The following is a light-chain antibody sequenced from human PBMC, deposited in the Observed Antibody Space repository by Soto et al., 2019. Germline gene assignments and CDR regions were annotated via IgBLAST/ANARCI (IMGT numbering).Light chain of an antibody. CDR2: EVR. CDR3: SSYTSSSTLYV. Sequence: QSVLTQPASVSGSPGQSITIACTGTNRDVGSYNLVSWYQQRPGEAPKLIISEVRNRPSGASNRFFGSKSGNTASLTISGLQAEDEADYYCSSYTSSSTLYVFGTGTKVTVL. CDR1: NRDVGSYNL. J-gene: IGLJ1*01. V-gene: IGLV2-14*01.